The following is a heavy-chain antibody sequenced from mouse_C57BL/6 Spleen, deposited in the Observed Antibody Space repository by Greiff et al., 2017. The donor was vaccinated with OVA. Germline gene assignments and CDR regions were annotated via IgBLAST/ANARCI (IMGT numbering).Heavy chain of an antibody. D-gene: IGHD2-5*01. CDR2: ISSGSSTI. Sequence: EVQVVESGGGLVKPAGSLKLSCAASGFTFSDYGMHWVRQAPEKGLEWVAYISSGSSTIYYADTVKGRFTISRDNAKNTLFLQMTSLRSEDTAMYYCARGYSNYYYAMDYWGQGTSVTVSS. V-gene: IGHV5-17*01. CDR3: ARGYSNYYYAMDY. J-gene: IGHJ4*01. CDR1: GFTFSDYG.